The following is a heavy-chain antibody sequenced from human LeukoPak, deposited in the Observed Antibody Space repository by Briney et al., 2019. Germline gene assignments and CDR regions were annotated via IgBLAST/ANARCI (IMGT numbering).Heavy chain of an antibody. CDR3: ARQKLEPRGFDY. J-gene: IGHJ4*02. CDR2: IYYSGST. CDR1: GGSISSYY. Sequence: PSETLSLTCTVSGGSISSYYWSWIRQPPGKGLEWIGSIYYSGSTYYNPSLKSRVTISVDTSKNQFSLKLSSVTAADTAVYYCARQKLEPRGFDYWGQGTLVTVSS. D-gene: IGHD1-14*01. V-gene: IGHV4-59*05.